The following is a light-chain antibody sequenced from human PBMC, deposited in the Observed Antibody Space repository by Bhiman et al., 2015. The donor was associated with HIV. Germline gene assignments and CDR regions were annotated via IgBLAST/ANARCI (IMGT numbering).Light chain of an antibody. CDR2: DNN. CDR1: SSNIGNNY. Sequence: QSVLTQPPSVSAAPGQKVTISCSGSSSNIGNNYVSWYQQLPGTAPKLLIYDNNKRPSGIPDRFSGSKSGTSATLGITGLQTGDEADYYCQSIDSRLRGAVFGGGTQLTVL. CDR3: QSIDSRLRGAV. V-gene: IGLV1-51*01. J-gene: IGLJ7*01.